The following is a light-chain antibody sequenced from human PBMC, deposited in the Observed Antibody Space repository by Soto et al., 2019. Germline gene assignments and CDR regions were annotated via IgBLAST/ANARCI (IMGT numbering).Light chain of an antibody. V-gene: IGKV3-20*01. J-gene: IGKJ5*01. Sequence: EIVLTQSPGTLSLSPGERATLSCRASQSVSNNYLAWYQQKPGQAPRLLIYGASSRATGIPDRFSGSGSGTDFTLTISRREPEDFAVYFCQQYGSSPVTFGQGTRLEIK. CDR2: GAS. CDR1: QSVSNNY. CDR3: QQYGSSPVT.